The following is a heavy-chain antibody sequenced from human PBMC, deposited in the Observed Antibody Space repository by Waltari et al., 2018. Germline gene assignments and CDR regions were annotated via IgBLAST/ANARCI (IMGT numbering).Heavy chain of an antibody. D-gene: IGHD2-2*01. CDR2: IYYRGGT. Sequence: QVQLLESGPGLVKPSETLSLTCAVSDYSISSGPYWGWIRQPQGKGLGWIGSIYYRGGTNYNPALKSRFTISGDTSKNQFSLKMTSVTASDTAVYYCARSSVSCCNWFDPWGQGTLVTVSS. J-gene: IGHJ5*02. CDR3: ARSSVSCCNWFDP. CDR1: DYSISSGPY. V-gene: IGHV4-38-2*01.